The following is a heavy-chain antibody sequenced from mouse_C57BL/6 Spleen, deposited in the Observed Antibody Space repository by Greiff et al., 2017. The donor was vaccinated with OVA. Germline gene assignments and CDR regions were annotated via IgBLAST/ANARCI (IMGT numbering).Heavy chain of an antibody. V-gene: IGHV1-42*01. CDR3: ARREGLRGDAMDY. CDR1: GYSFTGYY. J-gene: IGHJ4*01. Sequence: VQLKQSGPELVKPGASVKISCKASGYSFTGYYMNWVKQSPEKSLEWIGEINPSTGGTTYNQKFKAKATLTVDKSSSTAYMQLKSLTSEDSAVYYCARREGLRGDAMDYWGQGTSVTVSS. CDR2: INPSTGGT.